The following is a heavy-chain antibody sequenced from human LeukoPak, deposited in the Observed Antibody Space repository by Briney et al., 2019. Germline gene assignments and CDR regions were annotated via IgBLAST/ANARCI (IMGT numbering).Heavy chain of an antibody. V-gene: IGHV1-69*05. CDR1: GYTFTGYY. D-gene: IGHD5-24*01. Sequence: SVKVPCKASGYTFTGYYMHWVRQAPGQGLEWMGGIIPIFGTANYAQKFQGRVTITTDESTSTAYMELSSLRSEDTAVYYCARVEEMATTIFDYWGQGTLVTVSS. CDR2: IIPIFGTA. J-gene: IGHJ4*02. CDR3: ARVEEMATTIFDY.